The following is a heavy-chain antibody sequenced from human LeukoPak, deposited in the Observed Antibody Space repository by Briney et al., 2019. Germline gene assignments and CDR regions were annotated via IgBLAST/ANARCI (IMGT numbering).Heavy chain of an antibody. V-gene: IGHV3-30-3*01. CDR3: ARDASNWLDY. Sequence: GRSLRLSCAASGFTFSSYAVHWVRQAPGKGLEWVAVISYDGSNKYYADSVKGRFTISRDNSKNTLYLQMNSLRAEDTAVYYCARDASNWLDYWGQGTLVTVSS. CDR1: GFTFSSYA. J-gene: IGHJ4*02. D-gene: IGHD7-27*01. CDR2: ISYDGSNK.